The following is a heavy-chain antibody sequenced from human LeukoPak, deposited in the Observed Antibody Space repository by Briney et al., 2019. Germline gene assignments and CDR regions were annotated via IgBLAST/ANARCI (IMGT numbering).Heavy chain of an antibody. CDR3: AKPYPYSGSFFVDY. Sequence: GGSLRLSCAASGFTFSNYGMHWVRQALGKGLEWVAFIRYDGNDKYSADSVKGRFTISRDNSKNTLYLQMSSLRAEDTAVYYCAKPYPYSGSFFVDYWGQGTLVTVSS. J-gene: IGHJ4*02. CDR2: IRYDGNDK. V-gene: IGHV3-30*02. CDR1: GFTFSNYG. D-gene: IGHD1-26*01.